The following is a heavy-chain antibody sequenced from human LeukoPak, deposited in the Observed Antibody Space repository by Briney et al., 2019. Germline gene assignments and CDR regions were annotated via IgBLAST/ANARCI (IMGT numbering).Heavy chain of an antibody. CDR2: TSGSGGST. CDR1: GFTFSSYW. D-gene: IGHD6-19*01. Sequence: HSGGSLRLSCAASGFTFSSYWMSWVRQAPGKGLEWVSATSGSGGSTYYADSVKGRFTISRDNSKNTLYLQMNSLRAEDTAVYYCAKDRGIAVSWGQGTLVTVSS. V-gene: IGHV3-23*01. CDR3: AKDRGIAVS. J-gene: IGHJ4*02.